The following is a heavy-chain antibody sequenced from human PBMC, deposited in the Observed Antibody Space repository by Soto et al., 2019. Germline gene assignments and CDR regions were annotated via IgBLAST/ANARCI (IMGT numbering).Heavy chain of an antibody. D-gene: IGHD2-8*01. Sequence: PGESLKISCKGSGYSFTSYWIGWVRQMPGKGLEWMGIIYPGDSDTRYSPSFQGQVTISADKSISTAYLQWSSLKASDTAMYYCSRRVLVFCSKGVCYELVYYYYMDVWGKGTTVNVSS. CDR3: SRRVLVFCSKGVCYELVYYYYMDV. CDR1: GYSFTSYW. V-gene: IGHV5-51*01. CDR2: IYPGDSDT. J-gene: IGHJ6*03.